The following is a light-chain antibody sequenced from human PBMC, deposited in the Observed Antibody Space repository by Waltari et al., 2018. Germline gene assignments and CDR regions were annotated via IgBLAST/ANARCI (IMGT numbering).Light chain of an antibody. CDR3: MQSLQTLWT. CDR1: QSLLHRTGNNY. Sequence: IVVTQSPLSLPVTPGQPASISSRSSQSLLHRTGNNYLDWYLQKPGQSPQLRIYLGSNRASGVPDRFSGSGSGTDFTLRISRVEAEDVGVYYCMQSLQTLWTFGPGTKVEIK. V-gene: IGKV2-28*01. J-gene: IGKJ1*01. CDR2: LGS.